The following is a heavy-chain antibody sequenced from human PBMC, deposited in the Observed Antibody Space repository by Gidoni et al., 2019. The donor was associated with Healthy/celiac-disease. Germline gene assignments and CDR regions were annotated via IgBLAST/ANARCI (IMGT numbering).Heavy chain of an antibody. CDR2: IKQDGSEK. J-gene: IGHJ6*02. CDR1: GFTFSSYW. Sequence: EVQLVESGGGLVQPGGSLRLSCAASGFTFSSYWMSWVRQAPGKGLEWVANIKQDGSEKYYVDSVKGRFTISRDNAKNSLYLQMNSLRAEDTAVYYCARGAEMGVYYYYGMDVWGQGTTVTVSS. CDR3: ARGAEMGVYYYYGMDV. V-gene: IGHV3-7*04. D-gene: IGHD3-16*01.